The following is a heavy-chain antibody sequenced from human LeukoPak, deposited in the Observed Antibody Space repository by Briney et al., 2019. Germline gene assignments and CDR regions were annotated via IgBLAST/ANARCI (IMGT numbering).Heavy chain of an antibody. CDR3: ARVGTTGYYFDY. D-gene: IGHD4-17*01. J-gene: IGHJ4*02. Sequence: SETLSLTCTVSGGSISSYYWSWIRQPPGKGLEWIGYIYYSGSTNYNPSLKSRVTISVDTSKNQFSLKLSSVTAADTAVYYCARVGTTGYYFDYWGQETLVTVSS. V-gene: IGHV4-59*01. CDR2: IYYSGST. CDR1: GGSISSYY.